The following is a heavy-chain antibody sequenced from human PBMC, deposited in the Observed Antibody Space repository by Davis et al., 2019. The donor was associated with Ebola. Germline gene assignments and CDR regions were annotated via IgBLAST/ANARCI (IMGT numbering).Heavy chain of an antibody. CDR3: ARYYYDSSGSDGMDV. V-gene: IGHV4-34*11. D-gene: IGHD3-22*01. CDR2: IYYSGST. CDR1: GGSFSGYY. Sequence: PSETLSLTCAVYGGSFSGYYWSWIRQPPGKGLEWIGYIYYSGSTNYNPSLKSRVTISVDTSKNQFSLKLSSVTAADTAVYYCARYYYDSSGSDGMDVWGQGTTVTVSS. J-gene: IGHJ6*02.